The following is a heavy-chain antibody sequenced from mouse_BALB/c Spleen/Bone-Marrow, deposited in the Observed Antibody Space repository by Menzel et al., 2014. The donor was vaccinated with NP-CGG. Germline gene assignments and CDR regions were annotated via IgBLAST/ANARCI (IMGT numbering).Heavy chain of an antibody. CDR1: GFNIKDTY. CDR3: ARDSPYAMDY. CDR2: IDPANGNT. V-gene: IGHV14-3*02. J-gene: IGHJ4*01. Sequence: EVQLQESGAELVKPGASVKLSCTASGFNIKDTYMHWVKQRPEQGLEWIGRIDPANGNTKYDPKFQGKATITADTSSNTAYLQLSSLTSENTAVYYCARDSPYAMDYWGQGTSVTVSS.